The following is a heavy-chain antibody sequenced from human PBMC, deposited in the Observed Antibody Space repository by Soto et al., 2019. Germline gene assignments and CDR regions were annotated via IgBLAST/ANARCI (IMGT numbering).Heavy chain of an antibody. J-gene: IGHJ6*02. CDR3: ARVGGTGYCSSTSCYAYYGMDV. V-gene: IGHV3-48*02. CDR2: ISSSSSTI. D-gene: IGHD2-2*01. Sequence: PGGSLRLSCSASGFTFSSYSMNWVRQAPGKGLEWVSYISSSSSTIYYADSVKGRFTISRDNAKNSLYLQMNSLRDEDTAVYYCARVGGTGYCSSTSCYAYYGMDVWGQGTTVTVSS. CDR1: GFTFSSYS.